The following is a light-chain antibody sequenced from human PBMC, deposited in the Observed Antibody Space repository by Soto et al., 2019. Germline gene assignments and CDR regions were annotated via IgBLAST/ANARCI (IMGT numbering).Light chain of an antibody. CDR2: LGS. J-gene: IGKJ4*01. CDR1: QSLLHSNGYNY. Sequence: DIVMTQSPLSLPVTPGEPASISCRSSQSLLHSNGYNYLDWYLQKPGQSPQLLIYLGSNRASGVPDRVSGGRSGTDFTLKISRVEAEDVGVYYGMQDLQTPPAFGGGTKVEIK. V-gene: IGKV2-28*01. CDR3: MQDLQTPPA.